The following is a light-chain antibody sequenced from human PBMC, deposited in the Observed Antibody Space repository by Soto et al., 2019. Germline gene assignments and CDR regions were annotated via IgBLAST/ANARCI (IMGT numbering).Light chain of an antibody. CDR2: DAS. V-gene: IGKV1-5*01. J-gene: IGKJ1*01. Sequence: DIQMTQSPSTLSASVGDSVTXXXXASQIITRWLAWYQQRPGRAPKLLIFDASTLESGVPSRFSGSGSGTEFTLTISSLQPDDFATYYCQQYSRYSRTFGQGTKVDIK. CDR3: QQYSRYSRT. CDR1: QIITRW.